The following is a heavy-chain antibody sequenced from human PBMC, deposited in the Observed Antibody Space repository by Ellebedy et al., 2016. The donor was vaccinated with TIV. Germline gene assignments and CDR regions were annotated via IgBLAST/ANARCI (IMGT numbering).Heavy chain of an antibody. CDR2: IKQDGSEK. Sequence: GESLKISCAASGFMFSNYWMSWVRRAPGKGLEWVANIKQDGSEKSYVDSVKGRFTISRDNAKNSLYLQMNSLRAEDTAVYYCSRHTDYALDYWGQGALVTVSS. V-gene: IGHV3-7*01. CDR1: GFMFSNYW. D-gene: IGHD4-17*01. CDR3: SRHTDYALDY. J-gene: IGHJ4*02.